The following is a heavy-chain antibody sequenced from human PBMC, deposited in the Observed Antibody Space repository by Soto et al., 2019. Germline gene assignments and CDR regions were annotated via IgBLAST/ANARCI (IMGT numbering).Heavy chain of an antibody. CDR2: TYYRSKWYN. Sequence: SQTLSLTCAISGDSVSSNSAAWNWIRQSPSRGLEWLGRTYYRSKWYNDYAVSVKSRITINPDTSKNQFSLQLNSVTPEDMAVYYCARSPYDFWSGYSNYYYGMDVWGQGTTVTVSS. D-gene: IGHD3-3*01. V-gene: IGHV6-1*01. J-gene: IGHJ6*02. CDR1: GDSVSSNSAA. CDR3: ARSPYDFWSGYSNYYYGMDV.